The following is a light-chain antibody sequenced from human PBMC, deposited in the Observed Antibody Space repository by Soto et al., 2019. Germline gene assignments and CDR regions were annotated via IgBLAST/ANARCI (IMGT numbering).Light chain of an antibody. CDR3: QQYNSYPLT. J-gene: IGKJ4*01. CDR2: DAS. CDR1: QSISTW. Sequence: DTQMTQSPSTLSASVAERVTISCWASQSISTWLAWHQQKPGKAPKVLIYDASSLESGVPSRFSGSRSGTEFTLIISSLQPDDFATYYCQQYNSYPLTFGGGTKVDIK. V-gene: IGKV1-5*01.